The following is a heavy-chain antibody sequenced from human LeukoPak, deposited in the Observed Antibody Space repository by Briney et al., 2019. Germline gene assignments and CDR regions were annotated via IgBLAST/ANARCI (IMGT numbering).Heavy chain of an antibody. CDR2: INSDGSST. CDR1: GFTFSSYS. V-gene: IGHV3-74*01. CDR3: AREPGYYYYYMDV. Sequence: GGSLRLSCAASGFTFSSYSMNWVRQAPGKGLVWVSRINSDGSSTSYADSVKGRFTISRDNAKNTLYLQMNSLRAEDTAVYYCAREPGYYYYYMDVWGKGTTVTVSS. J-gene: IGHJ6*03. D-gene: IGHD1-14*01.